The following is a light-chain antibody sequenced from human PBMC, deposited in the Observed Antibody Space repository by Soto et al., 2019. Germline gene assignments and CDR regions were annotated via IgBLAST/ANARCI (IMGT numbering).Light chain of an antibody. J-gene: IGLJ1*01. V-gene: IGLV2-14*01. CDR3: SSYTTSNTRQIV. CDR1: SSDVGGYNY. Sequence: QSALTQPASVSGSPGRSITISCTGTSSDVGGYNYVSWYQQHPGKAPKFMIYDVSNRPSGVSNRFSGSKSGNTASLTISGLQAEDGADYYCSSYTTSNTRQIVFGTGTKVTVL. CDR2: DVS.